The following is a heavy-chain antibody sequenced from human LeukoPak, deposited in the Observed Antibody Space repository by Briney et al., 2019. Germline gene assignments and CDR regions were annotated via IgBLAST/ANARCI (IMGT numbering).Heavy chain of an antibody. CDR2: ISYDGSNK. J-gene: IGHJ4*02. Sequence: GRSLRLSCAASGFTFSSYGMHWVRQAPGKGLEWVAIISYDGSNKYYADSVKGRFTISRDNSRNTLYLQMNSLRAEDTAVYYCAKDPSDLGGSGSNNYFDCWGQGTLVTVSS. V-gene: IGHV3-30*18. CDR1: GFTFSSYG. D-gene: IGHD3-10*01. CDR3: AKDPSDLGGSGSNNYFDC.